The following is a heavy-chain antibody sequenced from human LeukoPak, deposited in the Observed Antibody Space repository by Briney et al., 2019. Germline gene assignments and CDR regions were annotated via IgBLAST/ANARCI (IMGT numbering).Heavy chain of an antibody. D-gene: IGHD3-9*01. J-gene: IGHJ4*02. CDR1: GYTFTSYG. V-gene: IGHV1-18*01. CDR2: ISAYNGNT. Sequence: ASVKVSCKASGYTFTSYGISWVRQAPGQGLEWMGWISAYNGNTNYAQKLQGRVTMTTDTSTSTAYMELWSLRSDDTAVYYCARDRPNYDILTGYYFYFDYWGQGTLVTVSS. CDR3: ARDRPNYDILTGYYFYFDY.